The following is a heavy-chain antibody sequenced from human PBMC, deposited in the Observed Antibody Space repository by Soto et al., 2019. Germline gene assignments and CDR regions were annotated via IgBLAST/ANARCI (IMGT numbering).Heavy chain of an antibody. V-gene: IGHV1-18*01. Sequence: GASVKVSCKASGYTFTNFCISWVRQAPGQGLEWMGWISAYNGNTNYAQNFQGRVTMTTDTSTSTAYMELRSLRSDDTAVYYCARGVGSGSYYNQYNWFDPWGQGTLVTVSS. J-gene: IGHJ5*02. D-gene: IGHD3-10*01. CDR2: ISAYNGNT. CDR3: ARGVGSGSYYNQYNWFDP. CDR1: GYTFTNFC.